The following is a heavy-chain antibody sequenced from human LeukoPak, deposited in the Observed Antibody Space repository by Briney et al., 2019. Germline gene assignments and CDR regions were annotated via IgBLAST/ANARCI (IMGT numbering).Heavy chain of an antibody. V-gene: IGHV3-23*01. CDR1: GLTFSTYA. CDR3: AKPERYGTTWYGRVDY. Sequence: GGSLRLSCAASGLTFSTYAMSWVRQAPGKGLEWVSTLSGSGDSTYYADSVKGRFTISRDNPKNTLYLQMNSLRGEDTAVYYCAKPERYGTTWYGRVDYWGQGTLVTVSS. D-gene: IGHD6-13*01. CDR2: LSGSGDST. J-gene: IGHJ4*02.